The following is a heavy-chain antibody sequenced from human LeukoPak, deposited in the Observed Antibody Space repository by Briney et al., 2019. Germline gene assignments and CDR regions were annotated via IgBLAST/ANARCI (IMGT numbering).Heavy chain of an antibody. Sequence: GGSLRLSCAASGFTFSNYWMSWVRQAPGKGLEGVANMNQDGSEIYHLDSVKDRFTISRDNAMNSLYLQMNSLRAEDTAVYYCARSDSSTWYSLHDYWGQGTLVTVSS. D-gene: IGHD6-13*01. CDR3: ARSDSSTWYSLHDY. V-gene: IGHV3-7*01. CDR1: GFTFSNYW. CDR2: MNQDGSEI. J-gene: IGHJ4*02.